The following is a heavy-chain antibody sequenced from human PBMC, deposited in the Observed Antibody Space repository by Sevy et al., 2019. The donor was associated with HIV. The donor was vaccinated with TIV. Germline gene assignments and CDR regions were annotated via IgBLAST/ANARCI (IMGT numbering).Heavy chain of an antibody. Sequence: GGSLRLSCAASGFTFSSYAIHWVRQAPGKGLEWVAVISYDGSNKYYADSVKGRFTISRDNSKNTLYLQMNSLRAEDTAVYYCARDRSSRRGGAFDIWGQGTMVTVSS. CDR2: ISYDGSNK. J-gene: IGHJ3*02. D-gene: IGHD6-13*01. V-gene: IGHV3-30-3*01. CDR3: ARDRSSRRGGAFDI. CDR1: GFTFSSYA.